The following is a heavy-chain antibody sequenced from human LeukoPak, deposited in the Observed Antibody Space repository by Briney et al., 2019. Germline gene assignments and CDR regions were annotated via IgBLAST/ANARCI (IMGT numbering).Heavy chain of an antibody. CDR3: AKDHTAMVPWSLVYFDF. Sequence: GRSLSLFYPASGSTFDDYGIHCVRQAPGKGLEWVSGISWNSGSIGYADSVKGRFTISRDNAKNSLYLQMNSLRAEDTALYYCAKDHTAMVPWSLVYFDFGGQGTTVTVSS. CDR2: ISWNSGSI. V-gene: IGHV3-9*01. D-gene: IGHD5-18*01. J-gene: IGHJ6*02. CDR1: GSTFDDYG.